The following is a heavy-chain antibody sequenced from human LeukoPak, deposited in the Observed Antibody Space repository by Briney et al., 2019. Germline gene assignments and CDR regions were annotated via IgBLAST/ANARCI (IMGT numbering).Heavy chain of an antibody. CDR3: AREGPSAATDY. CDR1: GGSISSYY. Sequence: SETLSLTCTVSGGSISSYYWSWIRQPPGKGLEWIGYIYYSGSTNYNPSLKSRVTISVDTSKNQFSPKLSSVTAADTAVYYCAREGPSAATDYWGQGTLVTVSS. J-gene: IGHJ4*02. CDR2: IYYSGST. D-gene: IGHD6-13*01. V-gene: IGHV4-59*01.